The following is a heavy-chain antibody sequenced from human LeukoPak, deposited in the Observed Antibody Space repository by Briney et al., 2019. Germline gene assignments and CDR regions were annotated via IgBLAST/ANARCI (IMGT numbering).Heavy chain of an antibody. CDR3: ARGGSRSYTSSTLDY. V-gene: IGHV4-59*12. Sequence: PSETLSLTCSVSGGSITVYYWNWIRQSPGKGLEWIGSISYSGSTNYNPSLKSRVTISIDTSKNRFSLKVSSVIAADTAMYYCARGGSRSYTSSTLDYCGQGTLVTVSS. J-gene: IGHJ4*02. CDR2: ISYSGST. CDR1: GGSITVYY. D-gene: IGHD6-6*01.